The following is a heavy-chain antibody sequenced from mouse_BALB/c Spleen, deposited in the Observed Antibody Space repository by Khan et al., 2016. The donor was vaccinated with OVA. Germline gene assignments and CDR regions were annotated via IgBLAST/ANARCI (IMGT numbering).Heavy chain of an antibody. CDR2: ISYSGST. J-gene: IGHJ4*01. CDR3: ARKNYYGYAMNY. D-gene: IGHD1-1*01. CDR1: GYSITSGYA. V-gene: IGHV3-2*02. Sequence: EVKLLESGPGLVKPSQSLSLTCTVTGYSITSGYAWNWIRQFPGNKLEWMGYISYSGSTSYNPSLRSRISITREPSKNQFFLPLNSVTTEDTATYYCARKNYYGYAMNYWGQGTSVTVSS.